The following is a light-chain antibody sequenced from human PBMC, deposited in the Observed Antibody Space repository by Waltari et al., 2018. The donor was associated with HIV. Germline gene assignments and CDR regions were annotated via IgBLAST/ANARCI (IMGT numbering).Light chain of an antibody. CDR3: QVWDGRGDPVI. CDR2: YDR. CDR1: NIAATKS. V-gene: IGLV3-21*02. Sequence: SYVLTQPPSVSVAPGQTARITCGGNNIAATKSVHWYRLNPGQAPVVVIYYDRDRPSGIPDRFSGSSSGDTATLTISRAEAGDEADYYCQVWDGRGDPVIFGGGTKLAVV. J-gene: IGLJ2*01.